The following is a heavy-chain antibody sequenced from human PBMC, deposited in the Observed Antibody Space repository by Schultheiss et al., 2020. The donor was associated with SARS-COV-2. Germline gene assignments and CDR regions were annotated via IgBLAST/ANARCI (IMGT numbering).Heavy chain of an antibody. CDR1: DGSFSDYY. J-gene: IGHJ4*02. V-gene: IGHV4-34*01. D-gene: IGHD6-13*01. Sequence: SETLSLTCAVSDGSFSDYYWTWIRQPPGKGLEWIGEIDHSGGTNYNPSLEGRVTISVDKSKNQFSLKLSSVTAADTAVYYCARGIAAAGTKEFDYWGQGTLVTVSS. CDR3: ARGIAAAGTKEFDY. CDR2: IDHSGGT.